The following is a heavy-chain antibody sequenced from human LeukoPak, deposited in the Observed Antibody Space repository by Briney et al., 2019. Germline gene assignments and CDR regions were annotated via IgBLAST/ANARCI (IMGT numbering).Heavy chain of an antibody. CDR1: GFTFSSYD. J-gene: IGHJ4*02. CDR3: ARSPRLGRYFDWLLWFDY. CDR2: IGTAGDT. Sequence: GGSLRLSCAASGFTFSSYDMHWVRQATGKGLEWVSAIGTAGDTYYPGSVKGRFTISRENAKNSLYLQMNSLRAGDTAVYYCARSPRLGRYFDWLLWFDYWGQGTLVTVSS. V-gene: IGHV3-13*01. D-gene: IGHD3-9*01.